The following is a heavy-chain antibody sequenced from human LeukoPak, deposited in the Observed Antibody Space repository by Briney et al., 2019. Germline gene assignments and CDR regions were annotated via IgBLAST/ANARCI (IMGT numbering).Heavy chain of an antibody. J-gene: IGHJ4*02. Sequence: ASVKVSCKASGYTFTSYGISWVRQAPGQGLEWMGWISAYNGNTNYAQKFQGRVTMTRNTSISTAYMELSSLRSEDTAVYYCARGSEGLDYWGQGTLVTVSS. CDR2: ISAYNGNT. CDR1: GYTFTSYG. CDR3: ARGSEGLDY. V-gene: IGHV1-18*01.